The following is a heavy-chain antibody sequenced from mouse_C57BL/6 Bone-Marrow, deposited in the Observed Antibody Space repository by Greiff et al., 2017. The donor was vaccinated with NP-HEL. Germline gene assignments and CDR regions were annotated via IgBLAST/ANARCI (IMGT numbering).Heavy chain of an antibody. Sequence: QVQLQQSGAELVKPGASVKISCKASGYTFTDYYINWVKQRPGQGLEWIGKIGPGSGSTYYTEKFKGKATLTADKSSSTAYMQLSSLTSEDSADYCGARGYDYEYYAMDYWGQGTSVTVSS. V-gene: IGHV1-77*01. D-gene: IGHD2-4*01. J-gene: IGHJ4*01. CDR2: IGPGSGST. CDR3: ARGYDYEYYAMDY. CDR1: GYTFTDYY.